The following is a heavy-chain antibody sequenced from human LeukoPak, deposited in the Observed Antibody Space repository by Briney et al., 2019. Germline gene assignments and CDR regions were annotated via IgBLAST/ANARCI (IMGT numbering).Heavy chain of an antibody. D-gene: IGHD3-16*02. CDR3: ARGRDYVWGSYRYLFDY. CDR1: GGSISSYY. V-gene: IGHV4-59*01. J-gene: IGHJ4*02. Sequence: PSETLSLTCTVSGGSISSYYWSWIRQPPGKGLEWIGYIYYSGSTNYNPSLKSRVTISVDTSKNQFSLKLSSVTAADTAVYYCARGRDYVWGSYRYLFDYWGQGTLVTVSS. CDR2: IYYSGST.